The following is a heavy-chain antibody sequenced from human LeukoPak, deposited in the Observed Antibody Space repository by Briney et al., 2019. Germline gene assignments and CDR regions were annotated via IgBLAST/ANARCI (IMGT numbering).Heavy chain of an antibody. CDR1: GFIFDDYG. D-gene: IGHD6-13*01. CDR3: AKGGYSSSWYYFDY. J-gene: IGHJ4*02. CDR2: INWNGRSI. V-gene: IGHV3-20*04. Sequence: GGSLRLSCAASGFIFDDYGMSWVRQVPGKGLEWVSGINWNGRSIGYADSVKGRFTISRDNAKNSLYLQMNSLRAEDTAVYYCAKGGYSSSWYYFDYWGQGTLVTVSS.